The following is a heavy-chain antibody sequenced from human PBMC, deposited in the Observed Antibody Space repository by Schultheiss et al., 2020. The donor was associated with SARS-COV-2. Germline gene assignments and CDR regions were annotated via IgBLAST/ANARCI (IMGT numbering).Heavy chain of an antibody. V-gene: IGHV3-7*03. CDR2: IKQDGSEK. CDR3: AKYRGYGSGPNFDY. CDR1: GFTFSDYY. Sequence: LSLSCAASGFTFSDYYMSWIRQAPGKGLEWVANIKQDGSEKYYVDSVKGRFTISRDNAKNSLYLQMNSLRAEDTAVYYCAKYRGYGSGPNFDYWGQGTLVTVSS. J-gene: IGHJ4*02. D-gene: IGHD3-10*01.